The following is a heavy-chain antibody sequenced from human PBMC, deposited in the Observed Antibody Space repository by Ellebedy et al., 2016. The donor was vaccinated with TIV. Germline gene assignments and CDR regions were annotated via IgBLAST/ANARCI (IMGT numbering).Heavy chain of an antibody. V-gene: IGHV1-46*01. J-gene: IGHJ6*02. CDR2: INPSGGST. Sequence: ASVKVSCKASGYTFTSYDINWVRQAPGQGLEWMGIINPSGGSTSYAQKLQGRVTMTTDTSTSTAYMELRSLRSDDTAVYYCAREGITIFRMVYYYGMDVWGQGTTVTVSS. D-gene: IGHD3-3*01. CDR1: GYTFTSYD. CDR3: AREGITIFRMVYYYGMDV.